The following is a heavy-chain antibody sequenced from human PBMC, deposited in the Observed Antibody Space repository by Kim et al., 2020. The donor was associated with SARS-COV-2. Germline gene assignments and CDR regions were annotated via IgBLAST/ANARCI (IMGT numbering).Heavy chain of an antibody. J-gene: IGHJ3*02. CDR3: ARRLGGWLLDDAFDI. V-gene: IGHV5-51*01. Sequence: GESLKISCKGSGYSFTSYWIGWVRQMPGKGLEWMGIIYPGDSDTRYSPSFQGQVTISADKSISTAYLQWSSLKASDTAMYYCARRLGGWLLDDAFDIWGQGTMVTVSS. CDR2: IYPGDSDT. D-gene: IGHD2-21*02. CDR1: GYSFTSYW.